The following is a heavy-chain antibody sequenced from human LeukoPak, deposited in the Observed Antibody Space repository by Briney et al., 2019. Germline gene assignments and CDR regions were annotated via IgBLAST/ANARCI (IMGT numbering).Heavy chain of an antibody. D-gene: IGHD2-15*01. CDR3: ARDSIIGGVEYGMDV. V-gene: IGHV1-46*01. CDR1: GYTFTSNY. Sequence: ASVKVSCKASGYTFTSNYIHWVRQAPGQGLEWMGMIYPRDGSTSYAQKFQGRVTVTRDTSTSTVHMELSGLRSEDTAVYYCARDSIIGGVEYGMDVWGQGTTVTVSS. J-gene: IGHJ6*02. CDR2: IYPRDGST.